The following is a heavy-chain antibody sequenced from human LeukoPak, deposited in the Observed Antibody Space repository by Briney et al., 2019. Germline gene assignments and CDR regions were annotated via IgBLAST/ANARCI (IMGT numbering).Heavy chain of an antibody. J-gene: IGHJ4*02. D-gene: IGHD6-13*01. CDR2: ISGTSGST. V-gene: IGHV3-23*01. Sequence: PGGSLRLSCAASGFIFSSYAMSWVRQAPGKGLEWVSVISGTSGSTYCADSVKGRFTISRDNSKNTLYLEMNSLRAEDTAVYYCAKGLTGGEYSSSWFDYWGQGTLVTVSS. CDR3: AKGLTGGEYSSSWFDY. CDR1: GFIFSSYA.